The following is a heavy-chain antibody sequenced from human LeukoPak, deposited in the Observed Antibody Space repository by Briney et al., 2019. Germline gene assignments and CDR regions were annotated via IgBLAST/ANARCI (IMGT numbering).Heavy chain of an antibody. J-gene: IGHJ4*02. V-gene: IGHV3-30*18. CDR3: AKDVEG. Sequence: GGSLRLSCAASGYTFSDYGMHWVRQAPGKGLEWVAVISKDGRNQFYADALKGRFTISRDNSKNTLFLQMNSLRVEDTAVYYCAKDVEGWGQGTLVTVSS. CDR1: GYTFSDYG. CDR2: ISKDGRNQ.